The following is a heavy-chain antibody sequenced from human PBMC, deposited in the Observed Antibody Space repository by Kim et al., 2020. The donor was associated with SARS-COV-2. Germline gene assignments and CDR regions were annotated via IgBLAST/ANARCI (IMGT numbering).Heavy chain of an antibody. Sequence: SETLSLTCTVSGGSISSYYWSWTRQPPGKGLEWIGYISYSGNTKYNPSLKSRVTISVDTSKNQFSLKLSSVTAADTAVFYCARVFGTGTQEYGMDVWGQGTTVTVSS. D-gene: IGHD1-1*01. J-gene: IGHJ6*02. CDR1: GGSISSYY. CDR2: ISYSGNT. CDR3: ARVFGTGTQEYGMDV. V-gene: IGHV4-59*01.